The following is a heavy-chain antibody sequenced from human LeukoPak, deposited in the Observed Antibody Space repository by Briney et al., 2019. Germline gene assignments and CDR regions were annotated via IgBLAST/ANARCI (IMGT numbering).Heavy chain of an antibody. D-gene: IGHD1-26*01. J-gene: IGHJ4*02. V-gene: IGHV1-24*01. CDR3: ARISGSYYVIDY. Sequence: ASVKVSCKVSGYTLTELSMHWVRQAPGKGLEWMGGFDPEDGETIYAQKFQGRVTMTEDTSTDTVYMELSRLRSDDTAVYYCARISGSYYVIDYWGQGTLVTVSS. CDR2: FDPEDGET. CDR1: GYTLTELS.